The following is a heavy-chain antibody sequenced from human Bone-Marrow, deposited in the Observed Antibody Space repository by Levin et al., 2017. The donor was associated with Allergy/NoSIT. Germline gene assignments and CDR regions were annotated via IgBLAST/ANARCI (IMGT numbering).Heavy chain of an antibody. CDR3: AKGPFSSSSRGDYFDY. J-gene: IGHJ4*02. Sequence: PGESLKISCAASGFTFTTYALSWVRQAPGKGMEWVSVISASGGSTDYADSVKGRFTISRDNSKNTLYLQMNSLRADDTAVYYCAKGPFSSSSRGDYFDYWGQGTLVTVSS. D-gene: IGHD6-6*01. CDR2: ISASGGST. V-gene: IGHV3-23*01. CDR1: GFTFTTYA.